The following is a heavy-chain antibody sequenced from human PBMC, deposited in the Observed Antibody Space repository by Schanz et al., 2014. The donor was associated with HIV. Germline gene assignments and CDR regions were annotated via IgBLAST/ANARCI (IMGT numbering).Heavy chain of an antibody. Sequence: EVQLVESGGGLVKPGGSLRLSCAASRFTFSDYHMNWIRQAPGKGLEWVANIKQDGSVKSYPDSVQGRFTVSRDNAKNSLFLQMNSLRVEDTAVYYCANTEFPYSSSSDYYYGMDVWGQGTTVTVSS. J-gene: IGHJ6*02. CDR1: RFTFSDYH. CDR3: ANTEFPYSSSSDYYYGMDV. V-gene: IGHV3-7*01. CDR2: IKQDGSVK. D-gene: IGHD6-6*01.